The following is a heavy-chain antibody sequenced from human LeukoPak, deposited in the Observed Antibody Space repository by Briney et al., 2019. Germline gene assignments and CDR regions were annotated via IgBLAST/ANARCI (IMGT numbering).Heavy chain of an antibody. V-gene: IGHV4-59*01. CDR3: ARYHSIKVTFDY. D-gene: IGHD5-24*01. J-gene: IGHJ4*02. CDR1: GGSISSSY. Sequence: PSWTLSLTCSVSGGSISSSYWGWIRQPPGKGLEWIGYIYYSGSNNYNPSLKSRVTISLDSSKNQFSLKLSSVTAADTAVYYCARYHSIKVTFDYWGQGTLVTVSS. CDR2: IYYSGSN.